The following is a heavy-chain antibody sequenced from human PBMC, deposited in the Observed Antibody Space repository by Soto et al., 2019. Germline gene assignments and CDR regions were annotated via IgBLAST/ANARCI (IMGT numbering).Heavy chain of an antibody. CDR1: GFTVNSNY. CDR3: ARIAFGSAWYIDY. D-gene: IGHD6-19*01. J-gene: IGHJ4*02. CDR2: IYSGGNT. V-gene: IGHV3-53*02. Sequence: EVQLVATGGGLIQPGGSLRLSCAASGFTVNSNYMTWVRQSPGKGLEWVSVIYSGGNTYYVDSVKGRFTISRDNSKNTLYLQMNSLRVEDTAVYYCARIAFGSAWYIDYWGQGSLVTVSS.